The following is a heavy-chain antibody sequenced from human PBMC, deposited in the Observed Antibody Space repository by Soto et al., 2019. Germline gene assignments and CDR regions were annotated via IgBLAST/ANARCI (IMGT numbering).Heavy chain of an antibody. D-gene: IGHD1-26*01. V-gene: IGHV1-69*13. CDR1: GGTFSSYA. CDR2: IIPIFGTA. J-gene: IGHJ6*02. CDR3: ARDRIVGATGYYYGMDV. Sequence: SVKVSCKASGGTFSSYAISWVRQAPGQGLEWMGGIIPIFGTANYAQKFQGRITITADESTSTAYMELSSLRSEDTAVYYCARDRIVGATGYYYGMDVWGQGTTVT.